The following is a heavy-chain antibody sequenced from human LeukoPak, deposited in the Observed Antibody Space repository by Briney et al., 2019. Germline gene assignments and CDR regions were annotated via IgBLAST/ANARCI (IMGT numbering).Heavy chain of an antibody. Sequence: GGSLRLSCAASGFTFDRHTMHWVRQPPGKGPEWVSLIGWDGTNIDYADSVKGRFTISRDNARNTLYLQMNSLRAEDTAVYYCAREMETMVAAAPGKWGQGTLVTVSS. CDR3: AREMETMVAAAPGK. V-gene: IGHV3-43*01. D-gene: IGHD6-13*01. J-gene: IGHJ4*02. CDR2: IGWDGTNI. CDR1: GFTFDRHT.